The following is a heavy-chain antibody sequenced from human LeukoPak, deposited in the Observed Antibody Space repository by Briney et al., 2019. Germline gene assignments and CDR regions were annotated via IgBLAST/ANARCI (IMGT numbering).Heavy chain of an antibody. CDR1: GFTFSSYA. CDR2: ISGSGGST. J-gene: IGHJ4*02. CDR3: AKGPIFGVVIKGTYFDY. Sequence: QPGGSLRLSCAASGFTFSSYAMSWVRQAPGKGLEWVSAISGSGGSTYYADSVKGRFTISRDNSKNTLYLQMNSLRAEDTAVYYCAKGPIFGVVIKGTYFDYWGQGTLVTVSS. V-gene: IGHV3-23*01. D-gene: IGHD3-3*01.